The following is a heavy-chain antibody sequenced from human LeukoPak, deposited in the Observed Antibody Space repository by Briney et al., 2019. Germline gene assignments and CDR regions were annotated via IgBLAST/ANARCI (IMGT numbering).Heavy chain of an antibody. V-gene: IGHV1-46*01. CDR3: ARDQEGFDY. CDR1: GYTFTSNY. CDR2: IYPRDGST. Sequence: ASVKVSCKASGYTFTSNYIHWVRLAPGQGLEWMGMIYPRDGSTSYAQKFQGRVTVTRDTSTSTVHMELSGLRSEDTAVYYCARDQEGFDYWGQGTLVTVSS. J-gene: IGHJ4*02.